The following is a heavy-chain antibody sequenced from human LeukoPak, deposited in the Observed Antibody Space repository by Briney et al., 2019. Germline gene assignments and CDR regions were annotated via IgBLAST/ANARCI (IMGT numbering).Heavy chain of an antibody. J-gene: IGHJ4*02. V-gene: IGHV3-7*01. D-gene: IGHD6-13*01. CDR1: GFIFSNYW. CDR2: IKQDGSVK. Sequence: GGSLRLSCAASGFIFSNYWMSWVRQAPGKGLEWVANIKQDGSVKYYVDSVKGRFTISRDNAKNSVYLQMNSLRADDTAAYYCARIGYSSSCTDYWGQGTLVTVSS. CDR3: ARIGYSSSCTDY.